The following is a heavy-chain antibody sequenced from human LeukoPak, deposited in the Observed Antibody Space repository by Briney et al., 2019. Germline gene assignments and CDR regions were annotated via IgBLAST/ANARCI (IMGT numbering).Heavy chain of an antibody. J-gene: IGHJ4*02. CDR2: GYRSWTT. Sequence: SETLSLTCVVYGYSISSGYHWGWIRQPPGKGLEWIGSGYRSWTTYYDPSLKSRVTISVDTSKNQISLKVRSVTAADTAMYYCARENWVFDYWGQGILVTVSS. V-gene: IGHV4-38-2*02. D-gene: IGHD7-27*01. CDR3: ARENWVFDY. CDR1: GYSISSGYH.